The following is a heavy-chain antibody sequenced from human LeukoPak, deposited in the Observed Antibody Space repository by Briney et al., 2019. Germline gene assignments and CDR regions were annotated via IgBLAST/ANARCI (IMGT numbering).Heavy chain of an antibody. Sequence: SETLSLTCAVSGYSISNGYYWVWIRQPPGQGLEWIGSLYHSDSAYYNTSLRSRVSMSVDTSMNQFSLTLSFVTAADTAVYYCARQHDSYYYYYIDVWGSGTTVTVSS. V-gene: IGHV4-38-2*01. CDR3: ARQHDSYYYYYIDV. J-gene: IGHJ6*03. CDR2: LYHSDSA. CDR1: GYSISNGYY.